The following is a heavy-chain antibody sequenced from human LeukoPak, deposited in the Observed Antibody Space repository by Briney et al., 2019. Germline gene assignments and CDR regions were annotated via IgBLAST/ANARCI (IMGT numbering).Heavy chain of an antibody. CDR1: GGTFSSYA. CDR3: ARDSGVPAARFGY. J-gene: IGHJ4*02. D-gene: IGHD2-2*01. Sequence: ASVKVSCKASGGTFSSYAISWVRQAPGQGLEWMGGIIPIFGTANYAQKFQGRVTITTDESTSTAYMELSSLRSEDTAVYYCARDSGVPAARFGYWGQGTLVTVSS. V-gene: IGHV1-69*05. CDR2: IIPIFGTA.